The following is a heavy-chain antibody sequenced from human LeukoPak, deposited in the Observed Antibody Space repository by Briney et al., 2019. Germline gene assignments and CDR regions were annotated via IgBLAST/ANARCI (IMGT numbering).Heavy chain of an antibody. CDR2: IIPIFGTA. V-gene: IGHV1-69*05. J-gene: IGHJ6*03. Sequence: EASVKVSCKASGGTFSSYAISWVRQAPGQGLEWMGGIIPIFGTANYAQKFQGRVTITTDVSTSTAYMELSSLRSEDTAVYYCARDSYSSRYYYYYYMDVWGKGTTVTVSS. CDR3: ARDSYSSRYYYYYYMDV. D-gene: IGHD6-13*01. CDR1: GGTFSSYA.